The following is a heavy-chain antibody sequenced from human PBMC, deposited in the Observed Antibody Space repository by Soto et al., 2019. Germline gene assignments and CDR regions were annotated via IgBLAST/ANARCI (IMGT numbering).Heavy chain of an antibody. Sequence: ESLKISCKGSGYSFTSYWISLVRQMPGKGLEWMGRIDPSDSYTNYSPSFQGHVTISADKSISTAYLQWSSLKASDTAMYYCARHSGWELHEIDYWGQGTLVTVSS. CDR1: GYSFTSYW. CDR3: ARHSGWELHEIDY. CDR2: IDPSDSYT. V-gene: IGHV5-10-1*01. J-gene: IGHJ4*02. D-gene: IGHD1-26*01.